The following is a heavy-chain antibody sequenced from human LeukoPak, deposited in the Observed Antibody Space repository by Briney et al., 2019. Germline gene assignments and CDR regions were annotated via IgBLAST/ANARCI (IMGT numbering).Heavy chain of an antibody. D-gene: IGHD6-6*01. CDR3: ARAVTYSSSSPPEY. CDR1: GFPFSSYA. Sequence: PGGSLRLSCAASGFPFSSYAMHWVRQAPGEGLEWVAVISYDGSNKYYADSVKGRFTISRDNSKNTLYLQMNSLRAEDTAVYYCARAVTYSSSSPPEYWGQGTLVTVSS. J-gene: IGHJ4*02. CDR2: ISYDGSNK. V-gene: IGHV3-30-3*01.